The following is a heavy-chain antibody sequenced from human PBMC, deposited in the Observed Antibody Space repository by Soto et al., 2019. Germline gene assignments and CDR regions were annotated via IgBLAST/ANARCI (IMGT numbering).Heavy chain of an antibody. CDR3: ARDFYGMDV. J-gene: IGHJ6*02. CDR1: GGTXISYA. V-gene: IGHV1-69*06. Sequence: SXKVSFKASGGTXISYAIRWVRQAPGQGLEWIGGIIPIFCTANYAQKFQVRVTITAEKSTSTAYMELSSLRSEDTAVYYFARDFYGMDVWGQGTTGTVSS. CDR2: IIPIFCTA.